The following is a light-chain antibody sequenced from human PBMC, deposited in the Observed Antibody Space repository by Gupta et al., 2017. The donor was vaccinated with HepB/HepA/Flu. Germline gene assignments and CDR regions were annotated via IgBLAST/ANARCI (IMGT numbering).Light chain of an antibody. CDR1: NIGSQS. J-gene: IGLJ2*01. Sequence: SYVLTQPPSVSVAPGKTARITCGGNNIGSQSVHWYQQKPGQAPVLVIYYDSDRPSGIPERFSGSNSGNTATLTISRVEAGDEADYYCQVWDSNSDHELFGGGTKLTVL. V-gene: IGLV3-21*04. CDR3: QVWDSNSDHEL. CDR2: YDS.